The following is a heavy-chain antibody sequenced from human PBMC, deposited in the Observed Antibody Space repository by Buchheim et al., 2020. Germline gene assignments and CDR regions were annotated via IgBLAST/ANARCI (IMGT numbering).Heavy chain of an antibody. CDR3: FTRYGLDY. V-gene: IGHV3-15*01. J-gene: IGHJ4*02. CDR1: GITFSNGW. CDR2: IKSKSDGETR. D-gene: IGHD3-10*01. Sequence: EVQLVESGGGLVKPGGSLRLSCVASGITFSNGWMNWVRQAPGKGLEWIGRIKSKSDGETRDYAAPVKGRFTISRDDSRNTLFLQMNSLKTEDTAVYYCFTRYGLDYWGQGTL.